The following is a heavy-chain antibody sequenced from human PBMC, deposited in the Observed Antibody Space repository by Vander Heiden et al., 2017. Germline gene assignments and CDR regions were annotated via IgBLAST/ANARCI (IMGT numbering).Heavy chain of an antibody. CDR2: IYHSGST. V-gene: IGHV4-38-2*01. D-gene: IGHD4-17*01. CDR1: GYSISSGYY. J-gene: IGHJ4*02. CDR3: ARVFGEYFDY. Sequence: QVQLQESGPGLVNPSETLSLTCAVSGYSISSGYYWGWIRQPPGTGLEWIGSIYHSGSTSYNPSLKSRVTISVDTSKNQFSLTLSSVTAADTAVYYCARVFGEYFDYWGQGTLVTVSP.